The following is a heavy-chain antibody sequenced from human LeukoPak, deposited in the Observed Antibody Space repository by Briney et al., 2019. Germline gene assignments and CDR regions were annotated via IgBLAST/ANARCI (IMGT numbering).Heavy chain of an antibody. J-gene: IGHJ4*02. CDR2: IYYSGST. D-gene: IGHD2/OR15-2a*01. CDR1: GGSIGTYY. CDR3: ARGTTNSLCNY. Sequence: SETLSLTCTVSGGSIGTYYWNWIRQPPGKGLEWIGYIYYSGSTIYNPSLKSRVTMSVDTSKNQFSLNLSSVTAADTAVYYCARGTTNSLCNYWGQGTLVTVSS. V-gene: IGHV4-59*01.